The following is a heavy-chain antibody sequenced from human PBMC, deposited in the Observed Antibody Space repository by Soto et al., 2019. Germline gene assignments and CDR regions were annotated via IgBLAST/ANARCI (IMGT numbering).Heavy chain of an antibody. CDR3: ARVERASSGYYNDY. CDR1: GGSISSGGYY. D-gene: IGHD3-22*01. J-gene: IGHJ4*02. CDR2: IYYSGST. V-gene: IGHV4-31*03. Sequence: QVQLQESGPGLVKPSQTLSLTCTVSGGSISSGGYYWSWIRQHPGKGLEWIGYIYYSGSTYYNPSLKGRVTISVETSKTTFSLRLSSVSAADTAVYCCARVERASSGYYNDYWGQGTLVTVSS.